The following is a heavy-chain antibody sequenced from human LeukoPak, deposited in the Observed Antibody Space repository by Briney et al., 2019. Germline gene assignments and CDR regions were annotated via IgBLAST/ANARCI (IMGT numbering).Heavy chain of an antibody. V-gene: IGHV3-30*04. Sequence: AGGSLRLSCAASGFTFSSYAMHWVRQAPGKGLEWVAVISYDGSNKYYADSVKGRFTISRDNSKNTLYLQMNSLRAEDTAVYYCARDMVVPAVYYYYGMDVWGQGTTVTVSS. CDR3: ARDMVVPAVYYYYGMDV. CDR1: GFTFSSYA. J-gene: IGHJ6*02. D-gene: IGHD2-2*01. CDR2: ISYDGSNK.